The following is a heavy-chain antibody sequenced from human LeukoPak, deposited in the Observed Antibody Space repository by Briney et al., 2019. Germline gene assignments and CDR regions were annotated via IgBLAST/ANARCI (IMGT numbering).Heavy chain of an antibody. CDR2: IYPGDSDT. CDR3: ALNAYCSSNSCWGNYYYYYMDF. Sequence: GESLKISWKGSGYSFTSYWIGWVRQMPGKGLEWLGIIYPGDSDTRYSPSFQGQVTISADNSISTAYLQWSSLKASDTAMYYCALNAYCSSNSCWGNYYYYYMDFWGKGTTVTVS. V-gene: IGHV5-51*01. J-gene: IGHJ6*03. D-gene: IGHD2-2*01. CDR1: GYSFTSYW.